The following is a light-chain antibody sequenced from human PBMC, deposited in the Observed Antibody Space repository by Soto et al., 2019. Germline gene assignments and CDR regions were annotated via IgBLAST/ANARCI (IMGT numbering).Light chain of an antibody. CDR1: SSDVGSYNL. J-gene: IGLJ2*01. Sequence: QSVLTQPASVSGSPGQSITISCTGTSSDVGSYNLVSWYQQHPGKAPKLIIYEGTQRPSRVSNRFSGSKSGNTASLTISGVQAEDEADYYCCSYAGSGTFVLFGGGTKLTVL. CDR2: EGT. V-gene: IGLV2-23*03. CDR3: CSYAGSGTFVL.